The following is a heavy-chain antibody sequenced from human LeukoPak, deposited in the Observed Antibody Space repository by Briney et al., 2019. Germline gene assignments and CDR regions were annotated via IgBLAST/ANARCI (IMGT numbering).Heavy chain of an antibody. CDR2: IYNTGAT. J-gene: IGHJ3*02. D-gene: IGHD1-26*01. V-gene: IGHV3-23*05. Sequence: GGSLRLSCAASGFTFSSYAMSWVRQAPGKGLEWVSSIYNTGATHYAESVKGRFTISRDNSKNTLFLQMDSLRAEDMAVYYCARIEWERLGRAFDIWGQGTMVTVSS. CDR1: GFTFSSYA. CDR3: ARIEWERLGRAFDI.